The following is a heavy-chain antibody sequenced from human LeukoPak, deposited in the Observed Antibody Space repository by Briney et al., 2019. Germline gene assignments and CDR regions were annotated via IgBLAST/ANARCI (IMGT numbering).Heavy chain of an antibody. D-gene: IGHD3-22*01. V-gene: IGHV3-23*01. CDR2: ISASGGTT. Sequence: GGSLRLSCAASGFTFSNYAMTWVRQAPGKGLEWVSAISASGGTTYYADSAKGRFTISRDNSKNTLCLQMNSLRADDTAVFYCAKRPRDSSGYYLGAFDLWGQGTMVTVSS. J-gene: IGHJ3*01. CDR3: AKRPRDSSGYYLGAFDL. CDR1: GFTFSNYA.